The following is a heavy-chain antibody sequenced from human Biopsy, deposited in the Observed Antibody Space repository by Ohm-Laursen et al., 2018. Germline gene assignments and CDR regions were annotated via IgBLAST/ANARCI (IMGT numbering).Heavy chain of an antibody. J-gene: IGHJ4*02. CDR3: ARVGSGWAPFDK. V-gene: IGHV4-38-2*01. Sequence: SETLSLTCAVSGYSISSDYRWGWIRQAPGKTLEWLGNIFKDGNTHYNPSLRSRLIISIDTSKNQCSLMMTSVSGADTAVYFCARVGSGWAPFDKWGPGTLVTVSS. CDR1: GYSISSDYR. CDR2: IFKDGNT. D-gene: IGHD6-19*01.